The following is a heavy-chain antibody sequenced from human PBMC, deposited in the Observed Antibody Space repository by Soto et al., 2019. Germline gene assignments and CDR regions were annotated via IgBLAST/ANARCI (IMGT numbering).Heavy chain of an antibody. J-gene: IGHJ4*01. CDR2: ISSSSSTI. CDR1: GVTLSSYS. Sequence: EVQLVESGGGLVQPGGSLRLSCAASGVTLSSYSMNWVRQAPGKGLEWVSYISSSSSTIYYADSVKGRFTISRDNATNSLYLQMNSLRDGDTSVYYWARYGGGGWFGDLGAGEFWCHGSLVSVSS. CDR3: ARYGGGGWFGDLGAGEF. V-gene: IGHV3-48*02. D-gene: IGHD3-10*01.